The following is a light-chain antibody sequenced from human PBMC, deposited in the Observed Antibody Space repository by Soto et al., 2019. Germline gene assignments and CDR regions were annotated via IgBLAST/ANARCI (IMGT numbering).Light chain of an antibody. CDR2: DAY. Sequence: TQSPSTXSASPPHRVTIPCRVSQSISSWLAWYQQKPGKAXKXXXYDAYSLDSGNQSRFSGRRSGTEFTLTISRLEPADFVLYYCQQARNRPLTVGRGTKVDI. J-gene: IGKJ3*01. V-gene: IGKV1-5*01. CDR1: QSISSW. CDR3: QQARNRPLT.